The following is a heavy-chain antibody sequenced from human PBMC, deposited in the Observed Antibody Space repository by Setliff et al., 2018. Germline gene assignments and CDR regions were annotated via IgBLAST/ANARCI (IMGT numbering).Heavy chain of an antibody. J-gene: IGHJ4*02. D-gene: IGHD3-10*01. V-gene: IGHV4-4*07. CDR2: IYVTEST. CDR3: AASRAYTGAVEEWFLTKTFDF. Sequence: PSETLSLTCTVSGDSISNYYWNWIRQPAGKGLEWIGRIYVTESTKYNPSLKSRVTLSIDTSKNQFSLKLSSVTAADAALYYCAASRAYTGAVEEWFLTKTFDFWGQGSPVTVS. CDR1: GDSISNYY.